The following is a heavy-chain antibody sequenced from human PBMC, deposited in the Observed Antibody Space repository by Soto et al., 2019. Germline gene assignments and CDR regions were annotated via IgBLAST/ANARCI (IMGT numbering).Heavy chain of an antibody. CDR2: ISAHNGNT. V-gene: IGHV1-18*01. J-gene: IGHJ4*02. CDR1: GYTFTSYG. D-gene: IGHD1-1*01. CDR3: ARGRYGDY. Sequence: QVHLVQSGAEGRKPGPSVKVSCKASGYTFTSYGITWVRQAPGQGLEWRGWISAHNGNTDYAQKLQGRVIVTRDTSTSTAYMELRSLISDDTAVYYCARGRYGDYWGQGALVTVSS.